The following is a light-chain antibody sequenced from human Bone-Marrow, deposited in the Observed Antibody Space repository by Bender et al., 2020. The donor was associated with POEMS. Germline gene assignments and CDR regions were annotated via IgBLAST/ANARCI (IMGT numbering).Light chain of an antibody. V-gene: IGLV1-44*01. CDR3: VAWDDTLNGWV. J-gene: IGLJ2*01. CDR1: RSNIGDNL. CDR2: NSD. Sequence: QSVLPQPPSASGAPGQRIIISCSGGRSNIGDNLVSWYQVVPGAAPKLIIYNSDQRPSGVPDRFSGSMSGTSASLAISGLHSEDEADYYCVAWDDTLNGWVFGGGTKLTVL.